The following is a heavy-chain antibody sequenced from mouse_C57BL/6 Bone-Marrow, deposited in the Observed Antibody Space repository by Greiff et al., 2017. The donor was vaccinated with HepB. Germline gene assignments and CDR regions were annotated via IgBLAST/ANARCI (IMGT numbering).Heavy chain of an antibody. J-gene: IGHJ4*01. CDR1: GYTFTSYW. D-gene: IGHD1-1*01. CDR3: ARGYYGSSSGAMDY. Sequence: QVHVKQPGAELVKPGASVKLSCKASGYTFTSYWMHWVKQRPGRGLEWIGRIDPNSGGTKYNEKFKSKATLTVDKPSSTAYMQLSSLTSEDSAVYYCARGYYGSSSGAMDYWGQGTSVTVSS. V-gene: IGHV1-72*01. CDR2: IDPNSGGT.